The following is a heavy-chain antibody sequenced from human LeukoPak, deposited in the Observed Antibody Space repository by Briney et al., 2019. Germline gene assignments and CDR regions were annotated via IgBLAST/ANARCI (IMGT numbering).Heavy chain of an antibody. J-gene: IGHJ4*02. CDR1: RFTFSYYW. Sequence: GGSLRLSCVASRFTFSYYWMHWVRQAPGKGLVWVSQINSAGSTTIYADSVKGRFTISRDNSKNTLYLQMNSLRAEDTAVYYCAKEPYYYDSSAPDYWGQGTLVTVSS. CDR3: AKEPYYYDSSAPDY. CDR2: INSAGSTT. V-gene: IGHV3-74*01. D-gene: IGHD3-22*01.